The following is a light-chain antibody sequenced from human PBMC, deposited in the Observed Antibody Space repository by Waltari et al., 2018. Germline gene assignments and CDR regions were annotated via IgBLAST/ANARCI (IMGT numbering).Light chain of an antibody. CDR2: EVS. J-gene: IGKJ4*01. CDR3: GQGTHFPLT. V-gene: IGKV2-30*02. CDR1: QSLVHSNGNTY. Sequence: DVVLTQSPLSLPITPGQPASISCRSSQSLVHSNGNTYLSWYHQKPGQPPRRLIYEVSNRDSGVPARGSGSGAGTDFTLKISRVEAEDVGVYYCGQGTHFPLTFGGGTKVDIK.